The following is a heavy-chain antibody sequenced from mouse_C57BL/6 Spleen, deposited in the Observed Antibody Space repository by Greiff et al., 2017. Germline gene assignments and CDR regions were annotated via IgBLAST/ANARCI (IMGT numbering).Heavy chain of an antibody. J-gene: IGHJ1*03. CDR1: GFTFSDFY. D-gene: IGHD1-1*01. CDR2: SRNKANDYTT. CDR3: ARDGSSHWYFDV. Sequence: EVMLVESGGGLVQSGRSLRLSCATSGFTFSDFYMEWVRQAPGKGLEWIAASRNKANDYTTEYSASVKGRFIVSRDTSQSILYLQMNALRAEDTAIYYCARDGSSHWYFDVWGTGTTVTVSS. V-gene: IGHV7-1*01.